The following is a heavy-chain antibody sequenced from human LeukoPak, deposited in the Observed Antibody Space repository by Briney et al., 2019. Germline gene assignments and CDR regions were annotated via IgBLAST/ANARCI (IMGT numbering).Heavy chain of an antibody. CDR3: AGTVTRRGY. CDR1: GFTFSSYA. CDR2: ISYDGSNK. V-gene: IGHV3-30-3*01. J-gene: IGHJ4*02. Sequence: PGGSLRLSCAASGFTFSSYAMHWVRQAPGKGLEWVAVISYDGSNKYYADSVKGRFTISRDNSKNTLYLQMNSLRAEDTAVYYCAGTVTRRGYWGQGTLVTVSS. D-gene: IGHD4-17*01.